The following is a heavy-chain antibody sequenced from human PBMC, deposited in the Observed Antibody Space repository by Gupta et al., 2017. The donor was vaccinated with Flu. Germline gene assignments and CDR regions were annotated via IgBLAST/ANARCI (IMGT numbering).Heavy chain of an antibody. V-gene: IGHV3-9*01. CDR3: VRDMVPGGADV. CDR1: GFTFNEHA. J-gene: IGHJ6*02. Sequence: EVQVVESGGALIQPGRSLRLSCEGSGFTFNEHAMHWVRQTPGKGLEWVAGLMWDRNTIDYADSVKGRFTVSRDNAKSSLYLQMNSLRPDDTALYYCVRDMVPGGADVWGQGTTVTVSS. D-gene: IGHD3-10*01. CDR2: LMWDRNTI.